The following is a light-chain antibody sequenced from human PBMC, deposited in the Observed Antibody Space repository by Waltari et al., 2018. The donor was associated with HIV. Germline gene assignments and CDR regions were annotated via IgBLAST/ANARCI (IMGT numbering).Light chain of an antibody. Sequence: QPVLTQPPSASGTPGQRVTISCSGGSSNIGTNYVYWYQQFPGTAPKLLIYRNDQRPSGVPDRFSGSKSGTSASLAITGLRSEDEADYFCAAWDARVILIGGGTKLTVL. CDR2: RND. J-gene: IGLJ2*01. V-gene: IGLV1-47*01. CDR3: AAWDARVIL. CDR1: SSNIGTNY.